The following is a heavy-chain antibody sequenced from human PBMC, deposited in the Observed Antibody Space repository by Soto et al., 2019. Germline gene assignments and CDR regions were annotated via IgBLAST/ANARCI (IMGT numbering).Heavy chain of an antibody. Sequence: EVQLVESGGGLVKPGGSPRLSCAASGFTFSDYSMLWVRQAPGKGLEWLAFIGNSNNPTFYADSVRGRFTISSDNPKNSVYSQMNSLREEDTAVYFCAREEGYCNGGPCYRGAFDFWGQGTIVTVSS. CDR1: GFTFSDYS. D-gene: IGHD2-15*01. CDR2: IGNSNNPT. V-gene: IGHV3-21*02. J-gene: IGHJ3*01. CDR3: AREEGYCNGGPCYRGAFDF.